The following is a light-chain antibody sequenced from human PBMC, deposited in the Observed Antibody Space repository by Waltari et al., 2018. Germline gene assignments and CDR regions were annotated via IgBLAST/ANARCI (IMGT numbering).Light chain of an antibody. CDR3: QVWDSSSEHYV. Sequence: SYVLTQSPSMSVAPGKTARITCGGDGIGSKSVHWYQQKTGQAPVLVVHNDNDRPSGIPERFSGSNSGNTATLTISGVEAGDEADYYCQVWDSSSEHYVFGTGTRVTVL. CDR2: NDN. V-gene: IGLV3-21*03. J-gene: IGLJ1*01. CDR1: GIGSKS.